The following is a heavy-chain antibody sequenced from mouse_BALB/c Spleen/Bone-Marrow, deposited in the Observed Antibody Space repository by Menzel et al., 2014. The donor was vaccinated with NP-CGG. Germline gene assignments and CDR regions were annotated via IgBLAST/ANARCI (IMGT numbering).Heavy chain of an antibody. CDR1: GYTFTSYW. CDR2: IYPSSDST. V-gene: IGHV1-55*01. CDR3: AAGET. Sequence: VQLQQSGAELVKPGTSVKMSCKASGYTFTSYWMHWVKQRPGQGLEWIGDIYPSSDSTNYNEKFKSKATLTVDTSSSTAYMQVSSVTSEDSAVYYCAAGETWGEGATLTVSS. J-gene: IGHJ2*01.